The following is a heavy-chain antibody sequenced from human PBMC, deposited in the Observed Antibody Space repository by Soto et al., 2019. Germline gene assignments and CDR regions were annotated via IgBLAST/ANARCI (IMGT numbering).Heavy chain of an antibody. CDR2: ISAKGTT. D-gene: IGHD7-27*01. CDR3: ARDQSGAADI. CDR1: GDSMTSYY. V-gene: IGHV4-4*07. J-gene: IGHJ3*02. Sequence: QVQLQESGPGLVEPSETLSLTCTVSGDSMTSYYWSWIRQSAEKGLEWIGRISAKGTTTYIPSLKSRITLSVATSKKQFSLNLKFVTAADTAVYFCARDQSGAADIWGQGTLVTVS.